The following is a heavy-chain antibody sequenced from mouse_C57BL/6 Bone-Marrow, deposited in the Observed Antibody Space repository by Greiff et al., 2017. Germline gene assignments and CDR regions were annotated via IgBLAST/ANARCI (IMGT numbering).Heavy chain of an antibody. J-gene: IGHJ2*01. CDR2: INPYNGGT. V-gene: IGHV1-19*01. D-gene: IGHD2-2*01. Sequence: VHVKQSGPVLVKPGASVKMSCKASGYTFTDYYMNWVKQSHGKSLEWIGVINPYNGGTSYNQKFKGKATLTVDKSSSTAYMELNSLTSEDSAVYYCASGYDEDGFDYWGQGTTLTVSS. CDR1: GYTFTDYY. CDR3: ASGYDEDGFDY.